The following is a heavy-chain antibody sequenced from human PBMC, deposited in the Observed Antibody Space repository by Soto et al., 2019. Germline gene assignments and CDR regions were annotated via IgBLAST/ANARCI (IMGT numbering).Heavy chain of an antibody. CDR2: IRSKANSYAR. CDR1: GFTFSGSA. V-gene: IGHV3-73*01. D-gene: IGHD2-8*01. Sequence: GGSLRLSCAASGFTFSGSAMHWVRQASGKGLEWVGRIRSKANSYARAYAASGKGRFTISREDSKNTAYLQMSSMKTEATAVYYCTRPALGCTNGVCRRELYLDNYMDVWGKGTTVTVS. J-gene: IGHJ6*03. CDR3: TRPALGCTNGVCRRELYLDNYMDV.